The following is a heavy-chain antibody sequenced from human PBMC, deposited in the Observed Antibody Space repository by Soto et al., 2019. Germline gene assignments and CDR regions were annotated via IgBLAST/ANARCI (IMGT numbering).Heavy chain of an antibody. CDR3: ARGGDSGSYPNYYYYYGMDV. J-gene: IGHJ6*02. V-gene: IGHV1-18*01. CDR2: ISAYNGNT. Sequence: ASVKVSCKASGYTFTSYGISWVRQAPGQGLEWMGWISAYNGNTNYAQKLQGRVTMTTDTSTSTAYMELRSLRSDDTAVYYCARGGDSGSYPNYYYYYGMDVWGQGTTVTVSS. CDR1: GYTFTSYG. D-gene: IGHD1-26*01.